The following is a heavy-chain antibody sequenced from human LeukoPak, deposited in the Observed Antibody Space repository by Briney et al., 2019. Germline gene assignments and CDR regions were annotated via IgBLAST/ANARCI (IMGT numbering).Heavy chain of an antibody. Sequence: GGSLRLSCAASGFTVSSNYMSWVRQAPGKGLEWVSVIYSGGSTYYADSVKGRFTISRDNSKNTLYLQMNSLRAEDTAVYYCARGVSGSYFFDYSGQGTLVTVSS. CDR1: GFTVSSNY. CDR3: ARGVSGSYFFDY. V-gene: IGHV3-53*01. CDR2: IYSGGST. D-gene: IGHD3-10*01. J-gene: IGHJ4*02.